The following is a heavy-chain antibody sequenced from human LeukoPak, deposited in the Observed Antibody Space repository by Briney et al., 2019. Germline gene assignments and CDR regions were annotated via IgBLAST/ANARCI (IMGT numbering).Heavy chain of an antibody. CDR1: GGSISSYY. CDR3: ARGNGDYPY. CDR2: IYYSGST. J-gene: IGHJ4*02. Sequence: SETLSLTCTVPGGSISSYYWSWIRQPPGKGLEWIGYIYYSGSTNYSPSLKSRVTISVDTSKNQFSLKLSSVTAADTAVYYCARGNGDYPYWGQGTLVTVSS. V-gene: IGHV4-59*08. D-gene: IGHD4-17*01.